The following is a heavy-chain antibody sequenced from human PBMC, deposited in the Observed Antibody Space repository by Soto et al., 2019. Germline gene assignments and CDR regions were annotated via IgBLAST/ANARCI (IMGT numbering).Heavy chain of an antibody. Sequence: PGGSLRLSCAASEFTFSNYAMNWVRLAPGKGLEWVSTISVSTSITYYADSVKGRFTISRDNSKNTLYLQMSSLRADDTAVYYCAKHHGGGYDSSIDYWGQGTPVTVSS. D-gene: IGHD5-12*01. CDR1: EFTFSNYA. V-gene: IGHV3-23*01. J-gene: IGHJ4*02. CDR3: AKHHGGGYDSSIDY. CDR2: ISVSTSIT.